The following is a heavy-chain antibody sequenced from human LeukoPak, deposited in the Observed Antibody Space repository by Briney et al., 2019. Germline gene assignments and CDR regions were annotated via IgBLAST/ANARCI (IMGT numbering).Heavy chain of an antibody. D-gene: IGHD4-11*01. V-gene: IGHV3-7*01. Sequence: PGGSLRLSCAASGFTFSSYWMSWVRQAPGKGLEWVANIKQDKSEKYYLDSVKGRFTIFRDNAKNSLYLQMNSLRAEDTAVYYCARVEETLTTAAIIRKYDYNYYYMDVWGKGTTVTVSS. CDR2: IKQDKSEK. CDR3: ARVEETLTTAAIIRKYDYNYYYMDV. CDR1: GFTFSSYW. J-gene: IGHJ6*03.